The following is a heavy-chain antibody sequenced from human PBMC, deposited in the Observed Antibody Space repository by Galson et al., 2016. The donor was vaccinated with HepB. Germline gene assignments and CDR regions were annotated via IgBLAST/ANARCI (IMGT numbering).Heavy chain of an antibody. CDR2: INHSGRT. Sequence: SETLSLTCAVYGGSVSGYYWSWIRQPPGQGLEWIGEINHSGRTNCKPYLKSRVTMSVDTSKNQRSLKLSSVTAADTAVYYCAIDNDEHGDYAIDYWGQGTLVTVSS. CDR3: AIDNDEHGDYAIDY. CDR1: GGSVSGYY. V-gene: IGHV4-34*01. D-gene: IGHD4-17*01. J-gene: IGHJ4*02.